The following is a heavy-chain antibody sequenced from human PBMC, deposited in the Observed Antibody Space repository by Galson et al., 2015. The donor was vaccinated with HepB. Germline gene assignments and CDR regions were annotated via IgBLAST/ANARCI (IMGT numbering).Heavy chain of an antibody. D-gene: IGHD2-15*01. CDR2: IYTSGST. V-gene: IGHV4-4*07. CDR3: ARVDCSGGSCFPGQ. J-gene: IGHJ4*02. Sequence: ETLSLTCTVSGGSISSYYWSWIRQPAGKGLEWIGRIYTSGSTNYNPSLKSRVTMSVDTSKNQFSLKLSSVTAADTAVYYCARVDCSGGSCFPGQWGQGTLVTVSS. CDR1: GGSISSYY.